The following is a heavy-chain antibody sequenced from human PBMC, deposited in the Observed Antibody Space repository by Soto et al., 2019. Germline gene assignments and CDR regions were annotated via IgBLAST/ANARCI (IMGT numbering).Heavy chain of an antibody. Sequence: GGSLRLSCAASGFTFSSYSMNWVRQAPGKGLEWVSSISSSSSYIYYADSVKGRFTISRDNAKNSLYLQMNSLRAEDTAVYYCHSSSGSDYYYYYMDVWGKGTTVTVSS. CDR1: GFTFSSYS. CDR3: HSSSGSDYYYYYMDV. V-gene: IGHV3-21*01. CDR2: ISSSSSYI. D-gene: IGHD6-6*01. J-gene: IGHJ6*03.